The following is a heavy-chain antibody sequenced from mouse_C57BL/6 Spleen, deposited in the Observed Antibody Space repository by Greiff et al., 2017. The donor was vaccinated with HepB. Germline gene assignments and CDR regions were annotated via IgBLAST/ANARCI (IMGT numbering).Heavy chain of an antibody. Sequence: DVKLQESGAELVRPGASVKLSCTASGFNIKDDYMHWVKQRPEQGLEWIGWIDPENGDTEYASKFQGKATITADTSSNTAYLQLSSLTSEDTAVYYCTRSSSYNYAMDYWGQGTSVTVSS. CDR2: IDPENGDT. V-gene: IGHV14-4*01. D-gene: IGHD1-1*01. J-gene: IGHJ4*01. CDR1: GFNIKDDY. CDR3: TRSSSYNYAMDY.